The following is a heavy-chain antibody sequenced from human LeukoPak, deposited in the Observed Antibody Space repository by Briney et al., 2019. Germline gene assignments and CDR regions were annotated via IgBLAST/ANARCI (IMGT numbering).Heavy chain of an antibody. CDR1: GFTVSTNY. CDR2: IYSGGST. V-gene: IGHV3-53*01. Sequence: GGSLRLSCAASGFTVSTNYMTWVRQAPGKGLEWVSVIYSGGSTYYTDSVKGRFTISRDNSKNTLYLQMNSLRVEDTAVYYCARVPPAAPGYWGQGTLVTVSS. D-gene: IGHD2-15*01. CDR3: ARVPPAAPGY. J-gene: IGHJ4*02.